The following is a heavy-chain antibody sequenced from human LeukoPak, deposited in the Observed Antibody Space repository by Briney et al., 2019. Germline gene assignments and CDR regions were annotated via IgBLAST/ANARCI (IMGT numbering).Heavy chain of an antibody. CDR2: IYTSGST. Sequence: SETLSLTCTVSGGSISSGSYYWSWIRQPAGKGLEWIGRIYTSGSTNYNPSLKSRVTISVDTSKNQFSLKLSSVTAADTAVYYCARSPWSRRNIVVVPAAIGGGWFDPWGQGTLVTVSS. CDR1: GGSISSGSYY. CDR3: ARSPWSRRNIVVVPAAIGGGWFDP. D-gene: IGHD2-2*02. J-gene: IGHJ5*02. V-gene: IGHV4-61*02.